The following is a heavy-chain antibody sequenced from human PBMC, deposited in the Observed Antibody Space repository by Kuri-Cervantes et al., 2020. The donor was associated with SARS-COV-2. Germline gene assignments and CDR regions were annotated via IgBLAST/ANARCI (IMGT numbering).Heavy chain of an antibody. D-gene: IGHD1-26*01. J-gene: IGHJ4*02. CDR2: INDSGAT. CDR1: GGSFSGYQ. V-gene: IGHV4-34*01. CDR3: ARGWDAPGYFDY. Sequence: SQTLSLTCAVYGGSFSGYQWSWIRQTPGMGLEWIGQINDSGATKYNPSLKSRVTISVDTSKNQFSLKPSSVTAADTAVYYCARGWDAPGYFDYWGQGTLVTVSS.